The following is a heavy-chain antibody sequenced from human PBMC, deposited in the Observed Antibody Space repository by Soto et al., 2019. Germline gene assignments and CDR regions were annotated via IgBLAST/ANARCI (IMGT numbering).Heavy chain of an antibody. CDR3: ARADCTGAYCYSWPFNYGVDV. V-gene: IGHV3-33*08. D-gene: IGHD2-15*01. Sequence: QVQLVESGGGVVQPGGSLRLSCTTSGFTFNTYGMHWVRQAPGKGLEWVAIIWYDGSNKYYADSVKGRFTISRDNYKNTLYLQINSLRAEDTALYYCARADCTGAYCYSWPFNYGVDVWGQGTTVTVSS. CDR1: GFTFNTYG. CDR2: IWYDGSNK. J-gene: IGHJ6*02.